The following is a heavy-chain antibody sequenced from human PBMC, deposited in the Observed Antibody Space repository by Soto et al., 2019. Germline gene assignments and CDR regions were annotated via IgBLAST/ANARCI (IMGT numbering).Heavy chain of an antibody. CDR1: GYSFTSYW. CDR2: IDPSDSYT. CDR3: ARGGVSTRTFDY. D-gene: IGHD3-3*01. Sequence: GESLKISCKGSGYSFTSYWISWVRQMPGKGLEWMGRIDPSDSYTNYSPSFQGHVTISADKSISTAYLQWSSLKASDTAMYYCARGGVSTRTFDYWGQGTPVTVSS. J-gene: IGHJ4*02. V-gene: IGHV5-10-1*01.